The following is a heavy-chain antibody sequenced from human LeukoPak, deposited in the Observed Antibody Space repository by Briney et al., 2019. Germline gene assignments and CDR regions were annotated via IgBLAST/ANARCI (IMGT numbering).Heavy chain of an antibody. CDR3: ARDHHSGYDFWSGYPNWFDP. V-gene: IGHV3-7*01. CDR1: GFTFSSDW. CDR2: IKQDGSEK. Sequence: GGSLRLSCAASGFTFSSDWMSWVRQAPGKGLEWVANIKQDGSEKYYVDSVKGRFTISRDNAKNSLYLQMNSLRAEDTAVYYCARDHHSGYDFWSGYPNWFDPWGQGTLVTVSS. D-gene: IGHD3-3*01. J-gene: IGHJ5*02.